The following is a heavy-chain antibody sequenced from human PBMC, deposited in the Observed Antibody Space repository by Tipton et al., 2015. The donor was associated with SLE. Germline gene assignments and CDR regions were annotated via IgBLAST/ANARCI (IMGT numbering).Heavy chain of an antibody. J-gene: IGHJ3*02. CDR2: ISWNSGTI. Sequence: SLRLSCAASGFTFDDYAMHWVRQAPGKGLEWVSGISWNSGTIDYADSVKGRFTISRDNAKNSLYLQMKSLRPEDTALYYCAATRESSGFYPLAGGGFEIGGQGTLVTASS. D-gene: IGHD3-22*01. CDR3: AATRESSGFYPLAGGGFEI. V-gene: IGHV3-9*01. CDR1: GFTFDDYA.